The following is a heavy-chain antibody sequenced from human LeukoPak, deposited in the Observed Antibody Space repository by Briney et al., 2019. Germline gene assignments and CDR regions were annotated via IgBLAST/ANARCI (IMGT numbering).Heavy chain of an antibody. CDR1: GFTFSSYS. J-gene: IGHJ4*02. CDR3: ARVSSHYYGSGSYYTH. Sequence: GGSLRLSCAASGFTFSSYSMNWVRQAPGKGLEWVSSISSSSSYIYYADSVKGRFTISRDNAKNSLYLQMNSLRAEDTAVYYCARVSSHYYGSGSYYTHWGQGTLVTVSS. CDR2: ISSSSSYI. D-gene: IGHD3-10*01. V-gene: IGHV3-21*01.